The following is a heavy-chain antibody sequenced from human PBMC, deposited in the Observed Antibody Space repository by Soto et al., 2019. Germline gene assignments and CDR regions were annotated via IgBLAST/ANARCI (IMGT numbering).Heavy chain of an antibody. Sequence: EVQLVESGGGLVKPGGSLKLSCAASGFTFSGPARHWVRQASGKGLDWVGRIRSKANNYATAYGASVKGRFTISRDDSKNTAYLQMNSLKTEDTAVYYCSRQASDFWSGKPQYYMDVWGKGTTVTVSS. CDR3: SRQASDFWSGKPQYYMDV. D-gene: IGHD3-3*01. CDR1: GFTFSGPA. CDR2: IRSKANNYAT. V-gene: IGHV3-73*01. J-gene: IGHJ6*03.